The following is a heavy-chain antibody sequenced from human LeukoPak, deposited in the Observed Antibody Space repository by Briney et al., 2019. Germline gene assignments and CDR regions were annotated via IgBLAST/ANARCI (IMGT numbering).Heavy chain of an antibody. CDR3: ARDGSWGSTSYSDY. Sequence: ASVKVSCKASGYTFTGYYIHWVRQAPGQGLEWMGWINPNSGGTKYEQKFQGRVTMTRDTSITTAYMESTRLTSDDTAVYYCARDGSWGSTSYSDYWGQGTLVTVSS. CDR1: GYTFTGYY. D-gene: IGHD2-2*01. V-gene: IGHV1-2*02. J-gene: IGHJ4*02. CDR2: INPNSGGT.